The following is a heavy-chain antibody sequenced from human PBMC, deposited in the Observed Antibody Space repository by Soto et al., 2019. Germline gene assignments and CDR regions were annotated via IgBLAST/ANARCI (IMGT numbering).Heavy chain of an antibody. J-gene: IGHJ4*02. D-gene: IGHD2-2*01. CDR1: GYTFTSYG. Sequence: GASVKVSFKASGYTFTSYGISWLRQAPGQGLEWMGWISAYNGNTNYAQKLQGRVTMTTDTSTSTAYMELRSLRSDDTAVYYCARDPYCSSTSCYQREPPLDYWGQGTLVTVSS. CDR2: ISAYNGNT. V-gene: IGHV1-18*04. CDR3: ARDPYCSSTSCYQREPPLDY.